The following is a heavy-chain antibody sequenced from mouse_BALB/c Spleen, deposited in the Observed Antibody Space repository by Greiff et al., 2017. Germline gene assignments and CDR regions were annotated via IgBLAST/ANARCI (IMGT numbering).Heavy chain of an antibody. Sequence: DVHLVESGGGLVKPGGSLKLSCAASGFTFSSYAMSWVRQTPEKRLEWVASISSGGSTYYPDSVKGRFTISRDNARNILYLQMISLRSEDTAMYYCARGRGYGYDEFFTYWGQGTLVTVSA. CDR1: GFTFSSYA. CDR2: ISSGGST. V-gene: IGHV5-6-5*01. CDR3: ARGRGYGYDEFFTY. J-gene: IGHJ3*01. D-gene: IGHD2-2*01.